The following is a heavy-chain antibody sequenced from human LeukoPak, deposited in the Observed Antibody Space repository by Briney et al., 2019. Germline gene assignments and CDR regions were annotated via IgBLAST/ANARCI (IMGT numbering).Heavy chain of an antibody. J-gene: IGHJ4*02. CDR3: TADFAYYGANSGAPDY. Sequence: GGSLRLACAASGFTFNTAWMGWVRQTPGKGLEWLGHIKRTRDDEQPVYAAPVQGRFNISRDDSKNTIYLQMGSLRTEDTALYYCTADFAYYGANSGAPDYWGPATLVTVSP. V-gene: IGHV3-15*01. D-gene: IGHD4-23*01. CDR2: IKRTRDDEQP. CDR1: GFTFNTAW.